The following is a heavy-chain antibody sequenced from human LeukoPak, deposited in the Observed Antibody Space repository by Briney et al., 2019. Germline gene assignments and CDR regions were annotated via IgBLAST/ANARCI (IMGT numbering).Heavy chain of an antibody. D-gene: IGHD3-22*01. CDR3: AKGRTHYYDSSGYCLDY. Sequence: GGSLRLSCAASGFTFSSYSMNWVRQAPGKGLEWVSSISSSSSYIYYADSVKGRFTISRDNAKNSLYLQMNSLRAEDTALYYCAKGRTHYYDSSGYCLDYWGQGTLVTVSS. J-gene: IGHJ4*02. V-gene: IGHV3-21*04. CDR1: GFTFSSYS. CDR2: ISSSSSYI.